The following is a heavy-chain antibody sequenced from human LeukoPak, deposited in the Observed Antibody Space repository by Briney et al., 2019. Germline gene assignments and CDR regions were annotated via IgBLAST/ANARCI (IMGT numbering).Heavy chain of an antibody. V-gene: IGHV3-30*02. D-gene: IGHD1-14*01. CDR1: GFTFSSYG. CDR3: AKDRTFHDAFDI. CDR2: IRYDGSNK. J-gene: IGHJ3*02. Sequence: GGSLRLSCRASGFTFSSYGMHWVRQAPGKGLEWVTFIRYDGSNKYYADSVEGRFTISRDNSKNTLYLQMNSLRTEDTAVYYCAKDRTFHDAFDIWGQGTMVTVSS.